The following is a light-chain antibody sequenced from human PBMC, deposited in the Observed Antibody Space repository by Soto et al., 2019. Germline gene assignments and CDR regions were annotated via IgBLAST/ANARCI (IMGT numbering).Light chain of an antibody. Sequence: QSVLTQPASVSGSPGQSITISCTGTSSDVGASKYVSWYQQHPGKAPKLMIYEVSNRPSGVSNRFSGSKSGNTASLTISGLQAEDEDDYYCSSYTSTITVLFGGGTKVTVL. J-gene: IGLJ2*01. CDR3: SSYTSTITVL. CDR1: SSDVGASKY. V-gene: IGLV2-14*01. CDR2: EVS.